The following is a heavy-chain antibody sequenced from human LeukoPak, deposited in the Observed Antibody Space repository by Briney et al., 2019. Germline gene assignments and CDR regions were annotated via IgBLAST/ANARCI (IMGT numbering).Heavy chain of an antibody. CDR3: ARGYDRNGYPRRGLDY. D-gene: IGHD3-22*01. J-gene: IGHJ4*02. V-gene: IGHV4-61*02. CDR1: GGSISSGSFY. Sequence: SQTLSLTCTVSGGSISSGSFYWSWIRQTAGKGLEWIGRIYPSGDSQYSPSFRSRATISLDTRNQFSLKLSSVTAADTAVYFCARGYDRNGYPRRGLDYWGQGALVNVSS. CDR2: IYPSGDS.